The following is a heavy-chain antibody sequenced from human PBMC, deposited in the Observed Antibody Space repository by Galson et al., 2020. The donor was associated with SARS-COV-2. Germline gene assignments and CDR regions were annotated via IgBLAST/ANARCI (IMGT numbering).Heavy chain of an antibody. D-gene: IGHD2-8*01. CDR1: GFTFSSYG. Sequence: GGSLRLSCAASGFTFSSYGMHWVRQAPGKGLEWVAVISYDGSNKYYADSVKGRFTISRDNSKNTLYLQMNSLRAEDTAVYYCAKANGGYSNYYYYYYMDVWGKGTTVTVSS. J-gene: IGHJ6*03. V-gene: IGHV3-30*18. CDR3: AKANGGYSNYYYYYYMDV. CDR2: ISYDGSNK.